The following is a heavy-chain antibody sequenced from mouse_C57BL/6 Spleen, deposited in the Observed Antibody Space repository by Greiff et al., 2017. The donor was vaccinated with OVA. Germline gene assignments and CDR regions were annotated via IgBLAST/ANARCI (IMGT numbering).Heavy chain of an antibody. D-gene: IGHD1-1*01. CDR3: ARGRDYYGSSYGYFDV. Sequence: EVQLKESGPGLVKPSQSLSLTCSVTGYSITSGYYWNWIRQFPGNKLEWMGYISYDGSNNYNPSLKNRISITRDTSKNQFFLKLNSVTTEDTATYYCARGRDYYGSSYGYFDVWGTGTTVTVSS. CDR1: GYSITSGYY. CDR2: ISYDGSN. J-gene: IGHJ1*03. V-gene: IGHV3-6*01.